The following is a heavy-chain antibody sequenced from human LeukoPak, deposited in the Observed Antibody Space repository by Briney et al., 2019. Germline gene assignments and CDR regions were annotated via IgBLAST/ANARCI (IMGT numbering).Heavy chain of an antibody. CDR3: AKEDVVVITIRYFQH. J-gene: IGHJ1*01. CDR2: IAYDGSNK. CDR1: GFNPKSHR. Sequence: GGSLRLSCAASGFNPKSHRMHWVRQAPGRGLEWVAVIAYDGSNKYSADSVKGRFTISRDNSKNTLYLQMNSMRTEDTAIYCCAKEDVVVITIRYFQHWGQGTLVTVSS. V-gene: IGHV3-30*18. D-gene: IGHD3-22*01.